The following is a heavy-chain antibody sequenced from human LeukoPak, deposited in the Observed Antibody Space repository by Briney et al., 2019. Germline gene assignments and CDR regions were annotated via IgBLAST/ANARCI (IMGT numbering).Heavy chain of an antibody. V-gene: IGHV4-59*01. J-gene: IGHJ6*03. CDR3: SRGYYDSSGSDNYYYYMDV. CDR1: GGSISIYY. CDR2: IYYSGST. Sequence: SETLSLTCTVSGGSISIYYWSWIRQPPGKGLEWIGYIYYSGSTNYNPSLKSRVTISVDTSKNQFSLKLSSVTAADMAVYYCSRGYYDSSGSDNYYYYMDVWGKGTTVTISS. D-gene: IGHD3-22*01.